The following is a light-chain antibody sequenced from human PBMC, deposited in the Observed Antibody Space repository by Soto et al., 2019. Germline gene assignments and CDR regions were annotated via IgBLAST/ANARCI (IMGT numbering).Light chain of an antibody. V-gene: IGKV4-1*01. J-gene: IGKJ4*01. CDR2: WAS. CDR1: QSVLYSSNNKNY. CDR3: QQYYTNALT. Sequence: DIVMTQSPDSLAVSLGERATINCKSSQSVLYSSNNKNYLAWYQQKPGQPPKLLIYWASTRESGVPDRFSGSGSGTDFTLTISSLQAEDVAVYYCQQYYTNALTFGGGTKVGFK.